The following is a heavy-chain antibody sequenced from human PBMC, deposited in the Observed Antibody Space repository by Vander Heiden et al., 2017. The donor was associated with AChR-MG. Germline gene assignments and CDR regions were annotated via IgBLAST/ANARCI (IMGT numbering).Heavy chain of an antibody. Sequence: QVQLVQSGAEVKKPGSSVKVSCKASGGTFSRYAISWVRQAPGQGLEWMGGIIPIFGTANYAQKFQGRVTITADESTSTAYMELSSLRSEDTAVYYCAGSQHLGAPAPPSTYYYDSSGYYFDYWGQGTLVTVSS. CDR3: AGSQHLGAPAPPSTYYYDSSGYYFDY. CDR2: IIPIFGTA. V-gene: IGHV1-69*01. D-gene: IGHD3-22*01. CDR1: GGTFSRYA. J-gene: IGHJ4*02.